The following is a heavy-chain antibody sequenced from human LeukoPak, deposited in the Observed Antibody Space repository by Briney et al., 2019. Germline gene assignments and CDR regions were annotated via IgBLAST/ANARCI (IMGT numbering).Heavy chain of an antibody. CDR2: IRNKAYGGTA. CDR3: TREKRYFDWFQADY. V-gene: IGHV3-49*03. J-gene: IGHJ4*02. CDR1: GFTFSDYA. D-gene: IGHD3-9*01. Sequence: PGGSLRLSCTASGFTFSDYAMSWFRQAPGKGLEWVGFIRNKAYGGTAEYAASVKGRFTISRDDSKTIAYLQMNSLKTEHTAVYYCTREKRYFDWFQADYWGQGTLVTVSS.